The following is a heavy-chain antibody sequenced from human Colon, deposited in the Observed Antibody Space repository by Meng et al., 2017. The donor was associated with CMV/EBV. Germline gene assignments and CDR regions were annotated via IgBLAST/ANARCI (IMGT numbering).Heavy chain of an antibody. Sequence: GGSLRLSCEVSGFAFNTFAMSWVRQAPGKGLEWISYVSGSSRDIYYADSVKGRFSISRDNAKNSVYLQINNLRVEDTAGYYCTRDRFGMDVWGQGTTVTVSS. J-gene: IGHJ6*02. CDR3: TRDRFGMDV. V-gene: IGHV3-21*06. CDR1: GFAFNTFA. CDR2: VSGSSRDI.